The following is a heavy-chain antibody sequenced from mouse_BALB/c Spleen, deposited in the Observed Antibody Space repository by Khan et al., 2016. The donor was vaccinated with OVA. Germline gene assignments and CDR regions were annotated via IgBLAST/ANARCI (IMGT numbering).Heavy chain of an antibody. CDR3: ARDGSRYNYAMDY. CDR2: INYSGST. J-gene: IGHJ4*01. V-gene: IGHV3-2*02. Sequence: EVQLQESGPGLVNPSQSLSLTCTVTGYSITSDYAWNWIRQFPGNKLEWMGYINYSGSTNYNPDLKSRISITRDTSKNQFFLQLNSVTTEDTATYYCARDGSRYNYAMDYWGQGTSVTVSS. CDR1: GYSITSDYA. D-gene: IGHD2-3*01.